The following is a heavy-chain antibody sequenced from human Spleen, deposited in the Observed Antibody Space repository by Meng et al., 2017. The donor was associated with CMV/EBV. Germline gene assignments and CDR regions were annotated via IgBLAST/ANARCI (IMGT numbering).Heavy chain of an antibody. J-gene: IGHJ5*02. V-gene: IGHV3-7*01. CDR3: ARDQAWFGP. CDR2: IKQDGSEK. CDR1: GFTFSKYW. Sequence: MSCEASGFTFSKYWMTWVRQAPGKGLELVANIKQDGSEKHYVDAVKGRFTISRDNAENSVYLQMNSLRVKDTAMYYCARDQAWFGPWGQGTLVTVSS.